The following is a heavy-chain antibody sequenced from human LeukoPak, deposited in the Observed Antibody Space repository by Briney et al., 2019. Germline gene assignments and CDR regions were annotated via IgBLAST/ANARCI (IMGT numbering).Heavy chain of an antibody. V-gene: IGHV4-39*01. J-gene: IGHJ4*02. CDR1: GDSIRSSSYY. CDR2: TYYSGST. D-gene: IGHD5-24*01. CDR3: ARLRWLQLGYFDY. Sequence: SETLSLTCTVSGDSIRSSSYYWGWTRQPPGKGLEWIGNTYYSGSTYYNPSLKSRVTISVDTSKNQVSLKLTSVTAADTAVYYCARLRWLQLGYFDYWGQGTLVTVSS.